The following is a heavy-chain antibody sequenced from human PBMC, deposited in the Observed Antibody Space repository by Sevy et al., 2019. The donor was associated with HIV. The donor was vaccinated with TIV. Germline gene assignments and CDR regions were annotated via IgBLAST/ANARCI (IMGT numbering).Heavy chain of an antibody. CDR1: GYTFTDYY. V-gene: IGHV1-2*04. J-gene: IGHJ3*02. Sequence: ASVKVSCTASGYTFTDYYMHWVRQAPGQGLEWMGWINPKSGGTKYAQKFQGWVTMTRDASISTAYMELSRPKSDDTAGYYCATHITVADAFDIWGQGTLVTVSS. D-gene: IGHD6-19*01. CDR2: INPKSGGT. CDR3: ATHITVADAFDI.